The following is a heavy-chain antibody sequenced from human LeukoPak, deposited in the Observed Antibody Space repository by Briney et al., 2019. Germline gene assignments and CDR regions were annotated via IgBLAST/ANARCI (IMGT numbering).Heavy chain of an antibody. V-gene: IGHV4-34*01. J-gene: IGHJ4*02. CDR2: INHSGST. CDR3: LSGGVFDY. D-gene: IGHD6-19*01. Sequence: SETLPLTCAVYGGSFSGYYWSWIRQPPGKGLEWIGEINHSGSTNYNPSLKSRVTISVDTSKNQFSLKLSSVTAADTAVYYCLSGGVFDYWGQGTLVTVSS. CDR1: GGSFSGYY.